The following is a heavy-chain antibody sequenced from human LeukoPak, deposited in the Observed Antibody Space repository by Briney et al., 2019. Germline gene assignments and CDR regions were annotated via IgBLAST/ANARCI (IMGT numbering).Heavy chain of an antibody. CDR1: GGSISSSSYY. CDR2: IYYSGST. Sequence: SETLSLTCTVSGGSISSSSYYWGWIRQPPGKGLEWIGSIYYSGSTYYNPSLKSRVTISVDTSKNQFSLKLSSVTTADTAVYYCARDHGIIAAAGNWFDPWGQGTLVIVSS. D-gene: IGHD6-13*01. CDR3: ARDHGIIAAAGNWFDP. J-gene: IGHJ5*02. V-gene: IGHV4-39*07.